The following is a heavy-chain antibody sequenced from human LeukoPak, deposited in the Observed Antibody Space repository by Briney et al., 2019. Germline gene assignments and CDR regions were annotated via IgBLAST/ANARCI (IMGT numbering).Heavy chain of an antibody. CDR2: MNPNSGNT. Sequence: ASVKVSCKASGYTFTSYDINWVRQATGQGLEWMGWMNPNSGNTGYAQKFQGRVTMTRNTSIGTAYMELSSLRSEDTAVYYCATGGLNWNYTFDYWGQGTLVTVSS. V-gene: IGHV1-8*01. CDR3: ATGGLNWNYTFDY. J-gene: IGHJ4*02. D-gene: IGHD1-7*01. CDR1: GYTFTSYD.